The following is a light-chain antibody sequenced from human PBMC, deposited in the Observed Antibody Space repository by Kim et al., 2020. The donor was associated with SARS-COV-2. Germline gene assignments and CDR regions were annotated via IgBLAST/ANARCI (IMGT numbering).Light chain of an antibody. J-gene: IGKJ1*01. V-gene: IGKV3D-15*01. CDR2: SAS. Sequence: GSPGERATLSCGAGQSVSSTLAWYQRKPGQAPRLSIYSASTRATGIPARFSGSGSGTEFTLTISSLQSEDFAVYYCQQYNDWPQAFGQGTKVDIK. CDR1: QSVSST. CDR3: QQYNDWPQA.